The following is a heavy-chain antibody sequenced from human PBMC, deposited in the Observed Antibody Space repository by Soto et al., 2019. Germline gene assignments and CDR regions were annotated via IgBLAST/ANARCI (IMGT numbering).Heavy chain of an antibody. Sequence: GASVKVSCKASGGTFSSYAISWVRQAPGQGLEWMGGIIPIFGTANYAQKFQGRVTITADESTSTAYMELSSLRSEDTAVYYCARGWSFNLPPVDDGDSQPAYYYYGMDVWGQGTTVTVSS. CDR3: ARGWSFNLPPVDDGDSQPAYYYYGMDV. D-gene: IGHD4-17*01. V-gene: IGHV1-69*13. J-gene: IGHJ6*02. CDR2: IIPIFGTA. CDR1: GGTFSSYA.